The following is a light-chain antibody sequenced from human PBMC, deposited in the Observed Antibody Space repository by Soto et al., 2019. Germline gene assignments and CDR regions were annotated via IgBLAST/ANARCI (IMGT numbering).Light chain of an antibody. Sequence: QSVLTQPPSVSGAPGQRVTISCTGGLSNIGSGYEVNWYQQLPGTAPKLLISGNTNRPSGVPDRFSGSRSGTSASLAITGLQAEDEADYFCQSYDSILHVVFGVWTKLTVL. CDR2: GNT. J-gene: IGLJ2*01. CDR3: QSYDSILHVV. V-gene: IGLV1-40*01. CDR1: LSNIGSGYE.